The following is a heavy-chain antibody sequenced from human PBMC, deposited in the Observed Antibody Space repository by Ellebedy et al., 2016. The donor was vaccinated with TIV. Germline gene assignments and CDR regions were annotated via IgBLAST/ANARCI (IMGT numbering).Heavy chain of an antibody. D-gene: IGHD4-23*01. J-gene: IGHJ6*02. Sequence: SETLSLXCTVSGGSISSSSYYWGWIRQPPGKGLEWIGSIYYSGSTNYNPSLKSRVTISVDTSKNQFSLKLSSVTAADTAVYYCARDFSLSGKRRDQYGMDVWGQGTAVTVSS. CDR2: IYYSGST. CDR1: GGSISSSSYY. CDR3: ARDFSLSGKRRDQYGMDV. V-gene: IGHV4-39*07.